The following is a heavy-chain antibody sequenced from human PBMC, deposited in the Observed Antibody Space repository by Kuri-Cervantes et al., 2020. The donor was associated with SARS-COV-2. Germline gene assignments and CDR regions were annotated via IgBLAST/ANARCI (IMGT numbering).Heavy chain of an antibody. CDR2: IWYDGSNK. CDR1: GLTFSNYA. D-gene: IGHD3-9*01. V-gene: IGHV3-33*08. Sequence: GGSLRLSCAASGLTFSNYAMHWVRQAPGKGLEWVAVIWYDGSNKYYADSVKGRFTISRDNSKNTVFLQMDSLRAEDTAVYYCARDSGPLRYSYFDYWGLGALVTVSS. CDR3: ARDSGPLRYSYFDY. J-gene: IGHJ4*02.